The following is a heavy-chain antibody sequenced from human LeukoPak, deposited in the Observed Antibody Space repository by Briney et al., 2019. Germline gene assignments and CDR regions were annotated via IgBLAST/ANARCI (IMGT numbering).Heavy chain of an antibody. J-gene: IGHJ4*02. V-gene: IGHV3-9*01. CDR2: ISWNSGSI. CDR3: AKDSGSYDFDY. Sequence: SLRLSCEASGFTFDDYAMHWVRQAPGKGLVWVSGISWNSGSIDYADSVKGRFTISRDNAKNSLYLKMNSLRAEDTALYYCAKDSGSYDFDYWGQGTLVTVSS. CDR1: GFTFDDYA. D-gene: IGHD1-26*01.